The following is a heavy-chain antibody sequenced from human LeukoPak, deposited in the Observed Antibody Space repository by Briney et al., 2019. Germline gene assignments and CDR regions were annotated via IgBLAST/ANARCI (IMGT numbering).Heavy chain of an antibody. J-gene: IGHJ3*02. CDR3: ARDGIYGDYGGVAFDI. D-gene: IGHD4-17*01. V-gene: IGHV4-30-2*01. CDR2: IYHSGST. CDR1: GGSISSGGYS. Sequence: PSQTLSLTCAVAGGSISSGGYSWSWIRQPPGKGLEWIGYIYHSGSTYYNSSLKSRVTISVDRSKNQFSLKLSSVTAADTAVYYCARDGIYGDYGGVAFDIWGQGTMVTVSS.